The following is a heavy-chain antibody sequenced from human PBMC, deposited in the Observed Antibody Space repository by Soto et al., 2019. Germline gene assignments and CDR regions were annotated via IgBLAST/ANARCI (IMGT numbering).Heavy chain of an antibody. V-gene: IGHV4-31*03. CDR2: IYFRGNT. D-gene: IGHD3-22*01. Sequence: SETLALTCSVSGDSISRIDYYWTWIRQHPEKGLECIGNIYFRGNTYYSPSLESRLTISVDTSKNQFSLKLTSVTAADTAVYYCAREGGSYDSGGYLIRGAFDIWGQGTMVTVSS. CDR3: AREGGSYDSGGYLIRGAFDI. J-gene: IGHJ3*02. CDR1: GDSISRIDYY.